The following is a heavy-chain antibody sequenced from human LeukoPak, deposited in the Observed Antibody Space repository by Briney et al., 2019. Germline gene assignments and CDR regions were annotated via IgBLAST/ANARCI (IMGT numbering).Heavy chain of an antibody. CDR2: IYQSGST. Sequence: PSETLSLTCTVSGYSISSGYYWGWIRQPPGKGLEWIGSIYQSGSTYYNPSLKSRVTISVDTSKNQFSLKLSSVTAADTAVYYCAKAGVRSYYYMDVWGKGTTVTVSS. V-gene: IGHV4-38-2*02. CDR1: GYSISSGYY. D-gene: IGHD1-1*01. J-gene: IGHJ6*03. CDR3: AKAGVRSYYYMDV.